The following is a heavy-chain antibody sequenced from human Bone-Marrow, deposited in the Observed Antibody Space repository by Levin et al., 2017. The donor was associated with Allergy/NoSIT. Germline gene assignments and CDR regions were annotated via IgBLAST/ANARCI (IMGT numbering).Heavy chain of an antibody. Sequence: GGSLRLSCAASGFTFTSYGMHWVRQAPGKGLEWVAIVSYDGSNKYYADSVPFPFPISRDTSKNTLYLQMSSLRAEDTAVYYCAKDGNHCSGGSCYPYYYYEYMDVWGKGSTVTVAS. CDR2: VSYDGSNK. D-gene: IGHD2-15*01. J-gene: IGHJ6*03. V-gene: IGHV3-30*18. CDR1: GFTFTSYG. CDR3: AKDGNHCSGGSCYPYYYYEYMDV.